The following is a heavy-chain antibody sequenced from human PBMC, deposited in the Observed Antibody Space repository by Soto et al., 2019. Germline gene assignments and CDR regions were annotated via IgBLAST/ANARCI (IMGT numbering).Heavy chain of an antibody. CDR1: GGTFSSYA. Sequence: SVKVSCKASGGTFSSYAISWVRQAPGQGLEWMGGIIPIFGTANYAQKFQGRVTITADESTSTAYMELSSLRSEDTAVYYCARDNYIYQTQGYYGMDVWGQGTTVTVSS. V-gene: IGHV1-69*13. CDR3: ARDNYIYQTQGYYGMDV. D-gene: IGHD3-10*01. J-gene: IGHJ6*02. CDR2: IIPIFGTA.